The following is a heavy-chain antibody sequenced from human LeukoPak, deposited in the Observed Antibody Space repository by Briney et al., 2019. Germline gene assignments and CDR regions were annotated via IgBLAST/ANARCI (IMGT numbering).Heavy chain of an antibody. CDR2: ISSGGIYI. D-gene: IGHD3-9*01. CDR3: ASLENYDILTGDNWFDP. J-gene: IGHJ5*02. V-gene: IGHV3-21*01. CDR1: GFTFSRYS. Sequence: GGSLRLSCAASGFTFSRYSMNWVRQAPGKGLEWVSSISSGGIYIYYADSVKGRFTISRDNAKNSLFLRMNSLRAEDTAVYYCASLENYDILTGDNWFDPWGQGTLVTVSP.